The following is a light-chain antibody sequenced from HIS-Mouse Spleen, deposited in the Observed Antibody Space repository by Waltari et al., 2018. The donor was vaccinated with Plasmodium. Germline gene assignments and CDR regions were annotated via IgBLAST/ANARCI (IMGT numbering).Light chain of an antibody. CDR2: DFS. V-gene: IGLV2-11*01. CDR3: CSYASSYTLV. CDR1: SSDVGGYNY. Sequence: QSALTQPRSVSGSPGQSVTISCTGPSSDVGGYNYVSWYQQHPGQAPKLMIYDFSKRSSGVPDLFSCSKTSNTASLAISGLQAEEDADYYCCSYASSYTLVFGGGTKLTVL. J-gene: IGLJ2*01.